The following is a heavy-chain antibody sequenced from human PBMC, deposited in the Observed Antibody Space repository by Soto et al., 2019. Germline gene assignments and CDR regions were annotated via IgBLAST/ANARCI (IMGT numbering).Heavy chain of an antibody. Sequence: LXLSCAASGFTFRSFTMNWVRQAPGKGLEWVSTISSNSAYIYYTDALRGRFTISRDNAKNSLHLQMNSLRAEDTAVYYCTRDASRESSARGWFDPWGPGTLVTVSS. D-gene: IGHD6-25*01. CDR3: TRDASRESSARGWFDP. CDR2: ISSNSAYI. V-gene: IGHV3-21*01. J-gene: IGHJ5*02. CDR1: GFTFRSFT.